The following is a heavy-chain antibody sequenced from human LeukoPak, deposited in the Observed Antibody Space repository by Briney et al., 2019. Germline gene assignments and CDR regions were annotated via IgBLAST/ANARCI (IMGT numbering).Heavy chain of an antibody. D-gene: IGHD5-12*01. CDR1: GFTFSSYA. CDR2: ISGSGGST. Sequence: GGSLRLSCAASGFTFSSYAMSWVRQAPGKGLEWVSAISGSGGSTYYADSVKGRFIISRDNSKNTLYLQMNSLRAEDTAVYYCAKDLSDGYNPFDYWGQGTLVTVSS. V-gene: IGHV3-23*01. CDR3: AKDLSDGYNPFDY. J-gene: IGHJ4*02.